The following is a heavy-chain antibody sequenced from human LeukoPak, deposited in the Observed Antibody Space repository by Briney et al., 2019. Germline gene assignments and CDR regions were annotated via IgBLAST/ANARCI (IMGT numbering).Heavy chain of an antibody. CDR1: GFTFSHYA. CDR3: GQAVAGNFDY. Sequence: GGSLRLSCAASGFTFSHYAMRWVRQAPGKGLEWLSEIGGGGDGAYHADSVKGRFTISRDNAKNSLYLQMNSLRAEDTAVYYCGQAVAGNFDYWGQGTLVTVSS. J-gene: IGHJ4*02. V-gene: IGHV3-23*01. D-gene: IGHD6-19*01. CDR2: IGGGGDGA.